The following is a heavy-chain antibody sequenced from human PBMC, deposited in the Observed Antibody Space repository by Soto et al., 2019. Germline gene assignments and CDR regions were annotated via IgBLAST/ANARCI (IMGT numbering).Heavy chain of an antibody. V-gene: IGHV3-30*18. CDR3: AKDRAGILLAPPGY. CDR1: GFTFSSYG. Sequence: GGSLRLSCAASGFTFSSYGMHWVRQAPGKGLEWVAVISYDGSNKYYADSVKGRFTISRDNSKNTLYLQMNSLRAEDTAVYYCAKDRAGILLAPPGYWGQGTLVTVSS. D-gene: IGHD6-13*01. J-gene: IGHJ4*02. CDR2: ISYDGSNK.